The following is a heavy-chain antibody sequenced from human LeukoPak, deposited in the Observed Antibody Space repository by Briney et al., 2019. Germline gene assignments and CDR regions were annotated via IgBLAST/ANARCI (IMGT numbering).Heavy chain of an antibody. CDR1: GYIFTDNY. V-gene: IGHV1-2*02. Sequence: GASVKVSCKASGYIFTDNYMHWVRQTPGQGLEWIAWINPKTGATAYAQRFQGRITVTSDTSTNTAYTDLSNLTSDDTAVFYCARDLTANIDSSYWCQGTMVMVSS. D-gene: IGHD4-11*01. CDR2: INPKTGAT. J-gene: IGHJ4*02. CDR3: ARDLTANIDSSY.